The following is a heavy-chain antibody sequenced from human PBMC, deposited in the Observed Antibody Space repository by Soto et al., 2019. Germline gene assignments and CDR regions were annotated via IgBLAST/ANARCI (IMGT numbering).Heavy chain of an antibody. J-gene: IGHJ4*02. D-gene: IGHD5-12*01. V-gene: IGHV1-69*13. CDR2: IIPIFGTA. Sequence: ASVKVSCKASGGTFSSYAISWVRQAPGQGLEWMGGIIPIFGTANYAQKFQGRVTITADESTSTAYMELSSLRSEDTAVYYCARDAHVEMATYFDYWGQGTLVTVS. CDR1: GGTFSSYA. CDR3: ARDAHVEMATYFDY.